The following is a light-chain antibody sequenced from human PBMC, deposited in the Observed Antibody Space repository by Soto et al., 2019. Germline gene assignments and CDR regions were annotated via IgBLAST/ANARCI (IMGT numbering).Light chain of an antibody. Sequence: EIVLTQSPGTLSLSPGETATLSCRASQTVTSYFAWYQQKPGQAARLLIYGASSRATGIPDRFCGSGSGTDFILLISGLEPEVFSVYYCQQFVYSPRTFGQGTKVVIK. CDR2: GAS. V-gene: IGKV3-20*01. J-gene: IGKJ1*01. CDR3: QQFVYSPRT. CDR1: QTVTSY.